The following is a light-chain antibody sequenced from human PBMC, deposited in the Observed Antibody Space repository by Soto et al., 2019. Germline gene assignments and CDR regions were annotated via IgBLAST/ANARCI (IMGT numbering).Light chain of an antibody. J-gene: IGLJ1*01. CDR2: NNN. V-gene: IGLV1-44*01. CDR1: SSNIGSNT. CDR3: AAWDDSLNGLV. Sequence: VLTQPPAASGTPGQRVTISCSGSSSNIGSNTVNWYQQLPGTAPKLLIYNNNQRPSGVPDRFSGSKSGTSASLAISGLQSEDEADYYCAAWDDSLNGLVFGTGTKLTVL.